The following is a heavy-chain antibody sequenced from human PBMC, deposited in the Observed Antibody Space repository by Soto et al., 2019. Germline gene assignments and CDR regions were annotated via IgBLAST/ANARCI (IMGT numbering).Heavy chain of an antibody. CDR1: GFTFSSYS. CDR2: ISSSSSYI. D-gene: IGHD2-2*01. CDR3: ARVSCSSTSCYGYYYYGMDV. Sequence: EVQLVESGGGLVKPGGSLRLSCAASGFTFSSYSMNWVRQAPGKGLEWVSSISSSSSYIYYADSVKGRFTISRDNAKNSLYLQMNSLRAEDTAVYYCARVSCSSTSCYGYYYYGMDVWGQGTTVTVSS. V-gene: IGHV3-21*01. J-gene: IGHJ6*02.